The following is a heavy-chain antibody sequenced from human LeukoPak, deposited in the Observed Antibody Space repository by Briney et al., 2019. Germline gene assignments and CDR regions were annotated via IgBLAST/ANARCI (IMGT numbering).Heavy chain of an antibody. CDR3: ARAGSFRFDY. CDR1: GFTFTTYW. Sequence: GGSLRLSCAASGFTFTTYWMHWVRQAPGEGLVWVSRINVDGRSTSYADSVKGRFTISRDNAKNTLYQQMNSLRAEDTAVYYCARAGSFRFDYWGQGTLVTVSS. D-gene: IGHD1-26*01. V-gene: IGHV3-74*01. CDR2: INVDGRST. J-gene: IGHJ4*02.